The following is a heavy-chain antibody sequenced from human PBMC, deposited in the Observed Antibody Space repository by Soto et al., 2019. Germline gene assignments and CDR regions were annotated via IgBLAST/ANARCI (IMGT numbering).Heavy chain of an antibody. CDR2: NSGYNGNT. CDR3: AATGGHYFGLDI. CDR1: DHTFTYYG. V-gene: IGHV1-18*01. J-gene: IGHJ6*02. Sequence: QAQLLQSGGEVKKPGASVKVSCNSSDHTFTYYGINWVRRAPGQGLEWMGWNSGYNGNTKYAQKFQDRVTMSADTATMTAYKVMRSLSSDDTVVYFCAATGGHYFGLDIWGQGTTVTVSS. D-gene: IGHD2-8*02.